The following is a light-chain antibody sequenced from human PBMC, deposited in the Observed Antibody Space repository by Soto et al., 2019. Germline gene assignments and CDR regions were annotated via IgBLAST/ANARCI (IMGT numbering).Light chain of an antibody. CDR1: RSDVGGYKY. J-gene: IGLJ3*02. CDR3: SSYTSSSTLWV. Sequence: QSVLTQPASVSGSPGQSITIYCTGTRSDVGGYKYVSWYQQHPGKVPKLMIYEVSNRPSGVSNRFSDSKSGNTASLTISGLQAEDEADYYCSSYTSSSTLWVFGGGTKLTVL. CDR2: EVS. V-gene: IGLV2-14*01.